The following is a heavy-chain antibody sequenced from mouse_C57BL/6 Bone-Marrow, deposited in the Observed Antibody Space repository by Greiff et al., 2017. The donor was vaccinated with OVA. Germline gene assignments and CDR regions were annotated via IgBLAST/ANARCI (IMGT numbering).Heavy chain of an antibody. Sequence: EVQLVESGGGLVQPKGSLKLSCAASGFTFNTYAMHWVRQAPGKGLEWVARIRSKSSNYATYYADSVKDRFTISRDDSQSMLYLQMNNLKTEDTAMYYCVREIFYYYGSDWYFDVWGTGTTVTVSS. D-gene: IGHD1-1*01. CDR3: VREIFYYYGSDWYFDV. J-gene: IGHJ1*03. V-gene: IGHV10-3*01. CDR2: IRSKSSNYAT. CDR1: GFTFNTYA.